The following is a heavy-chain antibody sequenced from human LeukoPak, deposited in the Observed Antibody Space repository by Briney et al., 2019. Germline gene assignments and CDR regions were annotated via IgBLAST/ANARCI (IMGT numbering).Heavy chain of an antibody. D-gene: IGHD3-10*01. CDR2: IYTSGST. V-gene: IGHV4-61*05. J-gene: IGHJ4*02. CDR3: ARGAYNYGSGSYVFDY. Sequence: PSETLSLTCTVSGGSISSSSYYWGWIRQPPGKGLEWIGRIYTSGSTNYNPSLKSRVTMSVDTSKNQFSLKLSSVTAADTAVYYCARGAYNYGSGSYVFDYWGQGTLVTVSS. CDR1: GGSISSSSYY.